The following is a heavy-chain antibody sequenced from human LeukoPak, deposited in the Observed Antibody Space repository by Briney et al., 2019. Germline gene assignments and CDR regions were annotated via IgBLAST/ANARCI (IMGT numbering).Heavy chain of an antibody. D-gene: IGHD5-24*01. CDR2: IKQDGSEK. J-gene: IGHJ4*02. V-gene: IGHV3-7*03. CDR1: GFTFSNSW. Sequence: GGSLRLSCAASGFTFSNSWMSWVRQAPGKGLEWVANIKQDGSEKYYVDSVKGRFTISRDNAKNSLYLQMNSLRVEDTAVYYCAKEGRSLQTYWGQGTLVTVSS. CDR3: AKEGRSLQTY.